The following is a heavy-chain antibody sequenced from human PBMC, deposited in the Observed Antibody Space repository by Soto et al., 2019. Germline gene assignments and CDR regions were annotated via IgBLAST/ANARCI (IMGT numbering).Heavy chain of an antibody. V-gene: IGHV3-23*01. J-gene: IGHJ4*01. CDR3: AKERTVTTADFDY. CDR2: ISGRGGNT. D-gene: IGHD4-4*01. Sequence: EVQLLESGGGLVQPGGSLRLSCAASGFTFSSYAMSWVRQAPGKGLEWVSSISGRGGNTYYADSVKGRFTISRDNSKNTLYRQRNTLTVEDTAVYYCAKERTVTTADFDYWGHGTLVTVSS. CDR1: GFTFSSYA.